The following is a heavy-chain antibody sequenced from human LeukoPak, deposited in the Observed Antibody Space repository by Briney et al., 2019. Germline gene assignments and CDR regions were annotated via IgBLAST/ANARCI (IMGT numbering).Heavy chain of an antibody. CDR2: ISAYNGNT. Sequence: GASVKLSCKASGYTFTSYGISWVRQAPGQGLEWMGWISAYNGNTNYAQKLQGRVTMTTDTSTSTAYMELRSLRSDDTAVYYCARSPAYYYDSSGYYSQWWGQGTLVTVSS. CDR3: ARSPAYYYDSSGYYSQW. CDR1: GYTFTSYG. J-gene: IGHJ4*02. V-gene: IGHV1-18*01. D-gene: IGHD3-22*01.